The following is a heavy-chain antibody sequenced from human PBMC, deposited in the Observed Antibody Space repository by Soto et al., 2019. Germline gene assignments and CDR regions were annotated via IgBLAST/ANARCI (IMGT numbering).Heavy chain of an antibody. CDR1: GGSISSYY. CDR2: IYYSGST. V-gene: IGHV4-59*01. Sequence: SETLSLTCTVSGGSISSYYWSWIRQPPGKGLEWIGYIYYSGSTNYNPSLKSRVTISVDTSKNQFSLKLSSVTAADTAVYYCARAGSRVRANWFDPWGQGTLVTVSS. D-gene: IGHD3-10*01. CDR3: ARAGSRVRANWFDP. J-gene: IGHJ5*02.